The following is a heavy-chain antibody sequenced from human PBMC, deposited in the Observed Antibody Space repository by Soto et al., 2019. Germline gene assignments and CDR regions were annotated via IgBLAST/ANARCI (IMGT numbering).Heavy chain of an antibody. CDR2: IIPIFGTA. V-gene: IGHV1-69*01. D-gene: IGHD2-2*01. Sequence: QVQLVQSGAEVKKPGSSVKVSCKASGGTFSSYAISWVRQAPGQGLEWMGGIIPIFGTANYAQKFQGRVTITADESTSTAYMELSSLRSEDTAVYYCARSGYCSSTSCYWHYYYYGMDVWGQGTTVTVFS. J-gene: IGHJ6*02. CDR1: GGTFSSYA. CDR3: ARSGYCSSTSCYWHYYYYGMDV.